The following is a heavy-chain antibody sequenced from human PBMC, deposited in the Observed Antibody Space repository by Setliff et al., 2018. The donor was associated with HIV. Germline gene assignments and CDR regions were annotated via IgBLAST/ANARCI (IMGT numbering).Heavy chain of an antibody. J-gene: IGHJ4*02. V-gene: IGHV3-23*01. D-gene: IGHD5-12*01. CDR1: GFTFSDYA. CDR2: ISGSGGST. CDR3: AKDPRAAVATICDY. Sequence: PGGSLRLSCAASGFTFSDYAMNWIRQAPGKGLEWVSAISGSGGSTYYADSVKGRFTISRDNSKNTLYLQMNSLRAEDTAVYYCAKDPRAAVATICDYWGQGTLVTVSS.